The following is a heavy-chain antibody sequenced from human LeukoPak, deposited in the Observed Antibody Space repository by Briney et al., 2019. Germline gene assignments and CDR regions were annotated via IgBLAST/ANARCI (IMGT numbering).Heavy chain of an antibody. D-gene: IGHD2-2*01. CDR1: GFTFSSYA. V-gene: IGHV3-23*01. CDR3: ARGIVVSPAAPYSWFDP. Sequence: PGGSLRLSCAASGFTFSSYAMSWVCQAPGKGLEWVSAISGSGGSTYYADSVKGRFTISRDNSKNTLYLQMNSLRAEDTAVYYCARGIVVSPAAPYSWFDPRGQGTLVVVSS. CDR2: ISGSGGST. J-gene: IGHJ5*02.